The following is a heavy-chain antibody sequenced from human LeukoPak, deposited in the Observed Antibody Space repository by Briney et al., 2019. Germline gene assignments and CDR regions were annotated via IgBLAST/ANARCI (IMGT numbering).Heavy chain of an antibody. D-gene: IGHD4-23*01. J-gene: IGHJ6*02. V-gene: IGHV1-3*01. CDR3: ARDGGGYGMDV. CDR1: GYTFTSYA. Sequence: ASVTVSCTASGYTFTSYAMHWVRQAPGQRLEWMGWINAGNGNTKYSQKFQGRVTITRDTSASTAYMELSSLRSEDTAVYYCARDGGGYGMDVWGQGTTVTVSS. CDR2: INAGNGNT.